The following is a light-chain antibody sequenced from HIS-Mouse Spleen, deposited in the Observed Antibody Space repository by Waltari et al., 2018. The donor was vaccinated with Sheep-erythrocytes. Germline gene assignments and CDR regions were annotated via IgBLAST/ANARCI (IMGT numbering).Light chain of an antibody. CDR1: SSDFGSYNL. CDR3: CSYAGSSTFV. J-gene: IGLJ1*01. Sequence: QSALTQPASVSGSPGHSITIPCPGTSSDFGSYNLFSGYQQHPGKAPKLMIYEGSKRPSGVSNRFSGSKSGNTASLTISGLQAEDEADYYCCSYAGSSTFVFGTGTKVTVL. V-gene: IGLV2-23*03. CDR2: EGS.